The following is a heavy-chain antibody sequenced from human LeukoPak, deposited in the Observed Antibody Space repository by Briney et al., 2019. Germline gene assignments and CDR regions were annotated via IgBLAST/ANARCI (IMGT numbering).Heavy chain of an antibody. CDR2: IYYSGST. J-gene: IGHJ4*02. CDR1: GGSISSYY. V-gene: IGHV4-59*12. CDR3: ARRRVTIFSGGYNFDY. D-gene: IGHD3-9*01. Sequence: PSETLSLTCTVSGGSISSYYWSWIRQPPGKGLEWIGYIYYSGSTNYNPSLKSRVTISVDTSKNQFSLKLSSVTAADTAVYYCARRRVTIFSGGYNFDYWGQGTLVTVSS.